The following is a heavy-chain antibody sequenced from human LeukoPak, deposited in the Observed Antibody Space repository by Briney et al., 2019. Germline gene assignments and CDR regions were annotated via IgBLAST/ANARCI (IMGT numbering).Heavy chain of an antibody. CDR3: ATHKVVAATGWFDP. Sequence: PSQTLSLTCTVSGGSISSGDYYWSWIRQPPGKGLEWIGYIYYSGSTYYNPSLKSRVTISVDTSKNQFSLKLSSVTAADTAVYYCATHKVVAATGWFDPWGQGTLVTVSS. CDR1: GGSISSGDYY. J-gene: IGHJ5*02. CDR2: IYYSGST. D-gene: IGHD2-15*01. V-gene: IGHV4-30-4*01.